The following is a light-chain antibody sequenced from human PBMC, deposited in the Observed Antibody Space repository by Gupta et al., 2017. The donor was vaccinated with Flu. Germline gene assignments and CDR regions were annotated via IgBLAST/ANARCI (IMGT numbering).Light chain of an antibody. CDR3: NSRDSSGNHPGV. J-gene: IGLJ1*01. CDR2: DKN. V-gene: IGLV3-19*01. CDR1: SLRSYY. Sequence: TCQGDSLRSYYASWYQQKPGQAPVLVIYDKNNRPSGIPDRFSGSSSGSTASLTITGAQAEDEADYYCNSRDSSGNHPGVFGTGPKVTVL.